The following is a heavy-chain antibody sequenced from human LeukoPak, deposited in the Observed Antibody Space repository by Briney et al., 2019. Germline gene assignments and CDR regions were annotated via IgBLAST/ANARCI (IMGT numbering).Heavy chain of an antibody. CDR2: IYTSGST. V-gene: IGHV4-4*07. D-gene: IGHD3-10*01. Sequence: SETLSLTCTVSGGSISSSYWSWIRQPAGKGLEWIGRIYTSGSTNYNPSLKSRVTMSVDTSKNQFSLKLSSVTAADTAVYYCARYSITMVQGVIVYYYYYMDVWGKGTTVTVSS. CDR1: GGSISSSY. J-gene: IGHJ6*03. CDR3: ARYSITMVQGVIVYYYYYMDV.